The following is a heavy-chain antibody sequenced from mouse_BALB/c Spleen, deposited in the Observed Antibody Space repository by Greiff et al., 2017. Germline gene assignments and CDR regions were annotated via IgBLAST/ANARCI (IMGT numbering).Heavy chain of an antibody. D-gene: IGHD4-1*01. CDR2: IDPENSDT. J-gene: IGHJ2*01. CDR1: GFNIKDYY. V-gene: IGHV14-4*02. CDR3: NALGLLDY. Sequence: VQLKQSGAELVRSGASVKLSCTASGFNIKDYYMHWVKQRPEQGLEWIGWIDPENSDTEYAPKFQGKATMTADTSSNTAYLQLSSLTSEDTAVYYCNALGLLDYWGQGTTLTVSS.